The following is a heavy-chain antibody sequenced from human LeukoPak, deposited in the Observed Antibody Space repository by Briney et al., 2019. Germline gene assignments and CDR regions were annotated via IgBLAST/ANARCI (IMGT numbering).Heavy chain of an antibody. D-gene: IGHD2-15*01. CDR2: IRHSGST. Sequence: SETLSLTCTVSGGSISSSSYYWGWIRQPPGKGLEWIGSIRHSGSTYYNPSLKSRVTISIDTSKNQFSLKLSSVTAADTAVYYCARVSGYCSGGACYSRRHFDHWGQGTLVTVSS. V-gene: IGHV4-39*07. CDR1: GGSISSSSYY. J-gene: IGHJ4*02. CDR3: ARVSGYCSGGACYSRRHFDH.